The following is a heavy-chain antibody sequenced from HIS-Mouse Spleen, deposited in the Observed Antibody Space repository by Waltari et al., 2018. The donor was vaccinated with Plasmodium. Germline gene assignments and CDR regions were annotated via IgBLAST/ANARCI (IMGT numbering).Heavy chain of an antibody. CDR2: IYYSGST. V-gene: IGHV4-59*01. CDR1: GGSISSYY. D-gene: IGHD2-2*01. J-gene: IGHJ4*02. CDR3: ARLNRGVPAFDY. Sequence: QVQLQESGPGLVKPSETLSLTCTVSGGSISSYYWSWIRQPPGKGLEWIGYIYYSGSTNYNPSLKSRVTISVDTSKNQFSLKLSSVTAADTAVYYCARLNRGVPAFDYWGQGTLVTVSS.